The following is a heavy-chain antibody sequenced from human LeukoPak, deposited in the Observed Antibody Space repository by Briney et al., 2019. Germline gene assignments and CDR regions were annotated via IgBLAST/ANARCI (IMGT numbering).Heavy chain of an antibody. J-gene: IGHJ4*02. CDR2: IYYSGST. CDR3: ARFYYDSRRQGPRGFDY. Sequence: SETLSLTCTVSGGSISSYYWSWIRQPPGKGLEWIGYIYYSGSTNYNPSLKSRVTISVDTSKNQFSLKLSSVTAADTAVYYCARFYYDSRRQGPRGFDYWGQGTLVTVSS. CDR1: GGSISSYY. D-gene: IGHD3-22*01. V-gene: IGHV4-59*01.